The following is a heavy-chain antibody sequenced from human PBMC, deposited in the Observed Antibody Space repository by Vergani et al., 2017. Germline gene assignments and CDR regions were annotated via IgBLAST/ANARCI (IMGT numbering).Heavy chain of an antibody. D-gene: IGHD5-24*01. CDR3: ARSSRRDMDEFDY. J-gene: IGHJ4*02. CDR1: GGTFSSYT. Sequence: QVQLVQSGAEVKKPGSSVKVSCKASGGTFSSYTISWVRQAPGQGLEWMGRIIPILGIANYAQKFQGRVTITADKSTSTAYMELSSLRSEDTAVYYRARSSRRDMDEFDYWGQGTLVTVSS. CDR2: IIPILGIA. V-gene: IGHV1-69*02.